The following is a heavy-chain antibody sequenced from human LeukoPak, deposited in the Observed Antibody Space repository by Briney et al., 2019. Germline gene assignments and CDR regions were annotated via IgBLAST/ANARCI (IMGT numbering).Heavy chain of an antibody. V-gene: IGHV3-48*03. CDR2: ISSSGSTI. CDR1: GFTFSSYE. J-gene: IGHJ6*04. Sequence: QPGGSLRLSCAASGFTFSSYEMNWVRQAPGKGLEWVSYISSSGSTIYYADSVKGQFTISRDNAKNSLYLQMNSLRAEDTAVYYCARDWGYGMDVWGKGTTVTVSS. CDR3: ARDWGYGMDV. D-gene: IGHD3-16*01.